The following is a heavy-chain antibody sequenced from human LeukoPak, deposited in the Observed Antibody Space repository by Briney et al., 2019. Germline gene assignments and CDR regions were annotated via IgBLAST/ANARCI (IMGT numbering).Heavy chain of an antibody. CDR3: ARDGLYDSSGYYMDS. V-gene: IGHV4-59*01. J-gene: IGHJ4*02. CDR1: GGAISSYY. D-gene: IGHD3-22*01. CDR2: IYYSGGT. Sequence: SETLSLTCTVSGGAISSYYWSWIRQPPGKGLEWIGYIYYSGGTKYNPSLMSRVTISVDRAQNQFSLSLRSVIAADTAVYYCARDGLYDSSGYYMDSWGQGTLVIVSS.